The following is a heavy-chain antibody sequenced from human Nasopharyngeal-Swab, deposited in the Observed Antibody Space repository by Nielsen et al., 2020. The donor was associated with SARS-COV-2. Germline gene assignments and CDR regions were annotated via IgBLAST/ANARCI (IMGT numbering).Heavy chain of an antibody. CDR3: VGSGSYYGGAFDI. V-gene: IGHV3-74*01. J-gene: IGHJ3*02. D-gene: IGHD1-26*01. CDR2: INSDGSST. Sequence: GESLKISCAASGFTFSSYWMHWVRQAPGKGLGWVSRINSDGSSTSYADSVKGRFTISRDNAKNTLYLQMNSLRAEDTAVYYCVGSGSYYGGAFDIWGQGTMVTVSS. CDR1: GFTFSSYW.